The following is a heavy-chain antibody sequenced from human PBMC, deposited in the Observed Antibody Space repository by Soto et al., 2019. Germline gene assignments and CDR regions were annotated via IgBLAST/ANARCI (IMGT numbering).Heavy chain of an antibody. V-gene: IGHV1-2*02. CDR2: INPNSGGT. CDR1: GYTFTDYS. Sequence: QVQLVQPGAEVKKPGASVKVSCKASGYTFTDYSMHWVRQAPGQGLEWMGWINPNSGGTQYAQNFQGRISMTRDTSISTDYMEVSRLRFDVTAVLYCASEAAAFGYWGQGTLVTVSS. D-gene: IGHD2-2*01. CDR3: ASEAAAFGY. J-gene: IGHJ4*02.